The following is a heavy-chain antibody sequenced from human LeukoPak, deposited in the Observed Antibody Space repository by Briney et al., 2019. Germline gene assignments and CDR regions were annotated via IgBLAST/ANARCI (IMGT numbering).Heavy chain of an antibody. CDR3: ARAGSIAAAGARVFFDY. D-gene: IGHD6-13*01. V-gene: IGHV4-59*01. Sequence: SETLSLTCTVSGGSISSYYWSWIRQPPGKGLEWIGYIHYSGSTNYNPSLKSRVTISVDTSKNQFSLKLSSVTAADTAVYYCARAGSIAAAGARVFFDYWGQGTLVTVSS. CDR2: IHYSGST. CDR1: GGSISSYY. J-gene: IGHJ4*02.